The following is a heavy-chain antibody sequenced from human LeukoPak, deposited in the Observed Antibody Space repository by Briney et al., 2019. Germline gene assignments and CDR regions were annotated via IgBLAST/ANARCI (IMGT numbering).Heavy chain of an antibody. CDR2: VYYSGDT. Sequence: SETLSLTCTVSGDSVSGVYWSWIRQPPGKGLEWIGYVYYSGDTNYNPSLKSRVTMSLDTSKNQASLRLSSVTAADTAGYYCARHPFATPFDYWGRGALLTVSS. CDR1: GDSVSGVY. CDR3: ARHPFATPFDY. J-gene: IGHJ4*02. D-gene: IGHD2-15*01. V-gene: IGHV4-59*08.